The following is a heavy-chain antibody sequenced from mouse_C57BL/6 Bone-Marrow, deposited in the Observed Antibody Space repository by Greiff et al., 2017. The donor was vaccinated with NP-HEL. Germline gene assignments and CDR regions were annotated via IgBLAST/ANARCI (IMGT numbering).Heavy chain of an antibody. CDR3: VLLTWYFDY. D-gene: IGHD1-3*01. Sequence: QVQLKQPGAELVKPGASVKLSCKASGYTFTSYWMHWVKQRPGRGLEWIGRIDPNSGGTKYNEKFKSKATLTVDKPSSTSYMKLSSLTSEDSAVYYCVLLTWYFDYWGQGTTLTVSS. CDR2: IDPNSGGT. J-gene: IGHJ2*01. CDR1: GYTFTSYW. V-gene: IGHV1-72*01.